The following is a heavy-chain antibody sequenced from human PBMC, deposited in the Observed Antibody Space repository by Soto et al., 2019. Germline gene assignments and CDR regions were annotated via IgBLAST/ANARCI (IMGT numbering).Heavy chain of an antibody. V-gene: IGHV3-30*18. D-gene: IGHD5-18*01. CDR1: GFTFSSYG. Sequence: QVQLVESGGGVVQPGRSLRLSCAASGFTFSSYGMHWVRQAPGKGLEWVAVISYDGSNKYYADSVKGRFTISRDNSKNTLYLQMNSLRAEDTAVYYCAKDVNSYGYSVPWGQGTLVTVSS. CDR2: ISYDGSNK. CDR3: AKDVNSYGYSVP. J-gene: IGHJ5*02.